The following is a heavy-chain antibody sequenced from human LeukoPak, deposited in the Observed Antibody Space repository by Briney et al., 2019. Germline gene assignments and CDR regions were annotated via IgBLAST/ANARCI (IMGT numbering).Heavy chain of an antibody. CDR2: ISYDGSNK. V-gene: IGHV3-30*03. CDR3: ARDDVRPVDAFDI. D-gene: IGHD1-1*01. CDR1: GFTFSAYG. Sequence: GGPLRLSCAASGFTFSAYGIHWVRQAPGKGLEWVAVISYDGSNKYYADSVKGRFTISRDNSKNTLYLQMNSLRAEDTAVYYCARDDVRPVDAFDIWGQGTMVTVSS. J-gene: IGHJ3*02.